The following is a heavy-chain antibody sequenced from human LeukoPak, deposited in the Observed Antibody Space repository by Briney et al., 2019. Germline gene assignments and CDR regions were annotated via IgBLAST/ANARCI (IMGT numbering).Heavy chain of an antibody. CDR3: ARDSGTTGEVKFDP. Sequence: SETLSLTCAVYGGSFSGYYWSWIRQPPGKGLEWIGEINHSGSTNYNPSLKSRVTMSIDTSKNQFSLNLISVTAADTAMYYCARDSGTTGEVKFDPWGQGTLVTVSS. J-gene: IGHJ5*02. CDR1: GGSFSGYY. V-gene: IGHV4-34*01. D-gene: IGHD3-10*01. CDR2: INHSGST.